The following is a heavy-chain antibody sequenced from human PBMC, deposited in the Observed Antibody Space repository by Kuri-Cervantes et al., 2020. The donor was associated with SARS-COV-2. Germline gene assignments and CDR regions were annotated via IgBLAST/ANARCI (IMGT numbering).Heavy chain of an antibody. CDR3: ARHDDSSGYYAGYYFDY. CDR2: IYYSGST. Sequence: ESLKISCTVSGDSISDYYWSWIRQPPGKGLEWIGYIYYSGSTNYNPSLKSRVTISVDTSKNQFSLKLSSVTAADTAVYYCARHDDSSGYYAGYYFDYWGQGTLVTVSS. V-gene: IGHV4-59*08. J-gene: IGHJ4*02. D-gene: IGHD3-22*01. CDR1: GDSISDYY.